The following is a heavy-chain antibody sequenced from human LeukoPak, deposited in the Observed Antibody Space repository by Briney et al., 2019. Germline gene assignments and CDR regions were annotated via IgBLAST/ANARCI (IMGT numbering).Heavy chain of an antibody. J-gene: IGHJ4*02. Sequence: PGGSPRLSCAASGFTFSSYAMSWVRQAPGKGLEWVSAISGSGGSTYYADSVKGRFTISRDNSKNTLYLQMNSLRAEDAAVYYCAKPINYYDSSGYYPPPFDYWGQGTLVTVSS. CDR2: ISGSGGST. CDR1: GFTFSSYA. CDR3: AKPINYYDSSGYYPPPFDY. D-gene: IGHD3-22*01. V-gene: IGHV3-23*01.